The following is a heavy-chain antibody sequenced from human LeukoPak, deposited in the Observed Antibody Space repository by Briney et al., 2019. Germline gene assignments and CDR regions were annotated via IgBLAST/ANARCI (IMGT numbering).Heavy chain of an antibody. CDR1: GFTFSDYY. CDR3: AREGKGTAMSTGADDAFDI. D-gene: IGHD5-18*01. V-gene: IGHV3-11*01. Sequence: GGSLRLFCAASGFTFSDYYMSWIRQAPGKGLEWVSYISSSGSTIYYADSVKGRFTISRDNAKNSLYLQMNSLRAEDTAVYYCAREGKGTAMSTGADDAFDIWGQGTMVTVSS. CDR2: ISSSGSTI. J-gene: IGHJ3*02.